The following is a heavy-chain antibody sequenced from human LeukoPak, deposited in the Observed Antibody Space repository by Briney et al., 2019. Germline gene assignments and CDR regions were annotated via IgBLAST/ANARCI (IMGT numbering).Heavy chain of an antibody. CDR2: IYYSGST. J-gene: IGHJ4*02. Sequence: PSETLSLTCTVSGGSISSGSYYWSWIRQPPGKGLEWIGSIYYSGSTYYNPSLKSRVTISVDTSKNQFSLKLSSVTAADTAVYYCAREGVGFYDFWSGPARTSIDYWGQGTLVTVSS. V-gene: IGHV4-39*07. CDR3: AREGVGFYDFWSGPARTSIDY. D-gene: IGHD3-3*01. CDR1: GGSISSGSYY.